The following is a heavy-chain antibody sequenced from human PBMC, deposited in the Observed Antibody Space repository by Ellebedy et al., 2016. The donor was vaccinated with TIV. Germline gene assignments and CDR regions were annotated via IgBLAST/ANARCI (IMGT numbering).Heavy chain of an antibody. CDR1: GGSISSYY. CDR3: ARQGYRGYSYGATYTPFDY. Sequence: MPSETLSLTCTVSGGSISSYYWSWIRQPPGKGLEWIGYIYYNWITSYNPSLKSPVTISVDTSKNQFSLKLSSVTAADTAVYYCARQGYRGYSYGATYTPFDYWGQGTLVTVSS. J-gene: IGHJ4*02. V-gene: IGHV4-59*08. CDR2: IYYNWIT. D-gene: IGHD5-18*01.